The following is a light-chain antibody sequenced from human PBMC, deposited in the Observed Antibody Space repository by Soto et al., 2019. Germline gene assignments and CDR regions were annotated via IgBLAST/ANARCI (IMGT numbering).Light chain of an antibody. V-gene: IGLV2-14*01. CDR1: SSDVGGYNY. CDR2: EGF. J-gene: IGLJ1*01. CDR3: TSYTSSNTPSV. Sequence: QSVLTQPASVSGSPGQSITISCTGTSSDVGGYNYVSWYQQHPGKVPKLMIYEGFKRPSGVSNRFSGSKSGNTASLTISGLQAEDEADYYCTSYTSSNTPSVFGTGTKVTVL.